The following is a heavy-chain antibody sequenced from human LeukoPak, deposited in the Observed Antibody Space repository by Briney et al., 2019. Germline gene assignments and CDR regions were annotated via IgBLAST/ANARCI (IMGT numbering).Heavy chain of an antibody. V-gene: IGHV3-53*01. CDR1: GFTVSSNY. J-gene: IGHJ4*02. Sequence: GGSLRLSCAASGFTVSSNYMSWVRQAPGKGLEWVSVIYSGGSTYYADSVKGRFTISRDTSKNTLSLQMNSLRAEDTAVYYCARDFDQGSYYFDYWGQGTLVTASS. D-gene: IGHD3-9*01. CDR2: IYSGGST. CDR3: ARDFDQGSYYFDY.